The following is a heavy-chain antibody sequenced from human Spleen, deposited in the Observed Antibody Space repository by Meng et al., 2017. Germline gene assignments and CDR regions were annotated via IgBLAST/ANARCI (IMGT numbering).Heavy chain of an antibody. CDR1: GGSFSGYY. Sequence: VQSQQEGAGLLKPAETPSLTCAVYGGSFSGYYWSWIRQPPGMGLEQIGKINSSGSPNYNPSLKSRVTISVDRSKNQFSLKLTSVTAADTAVYYCASGSGDIFGVVIPYYFDYWGQGTLVTVSS. J-gene: IGHJ4*02. CDR3: ASGSGDIFGVVIPYYFDY. D-gene: IGHD3-3*01. CDR2: INSSGSP. V-gene: IGHV4-34*01.